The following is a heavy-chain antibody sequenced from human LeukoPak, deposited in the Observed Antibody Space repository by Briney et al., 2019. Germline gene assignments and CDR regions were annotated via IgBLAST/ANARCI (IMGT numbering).Heavy chain of an antibody. CDR1: GFTFDDYA. J-gene: IGHJ3*02. CDR3: AKGGSTVTLDAFDI. Sequence: GGSLRLSCAASGFTFDDYAMHWVRQAPGKGLEWVSGISWNSGSIGYADSVKGRFTISRDNAKNSLYLQMNSLRAEDTALYYCAKGGSTVTLDAFDIWGQGTMVTVSS. D-gene: IGHD3-10*01. CDR2: ISWNSGSI. V-gene: IGHV3-9*01.